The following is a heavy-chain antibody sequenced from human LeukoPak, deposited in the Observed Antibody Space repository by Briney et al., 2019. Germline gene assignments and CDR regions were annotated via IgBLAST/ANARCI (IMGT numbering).Heavy chain of an antibody. CDR2: IWYDGSNK. Sequence: GGSLRLSCAASGFTFSSYGMHWVRQAPGKGLEWVAVIWYDGSNKYYADSVKGRFTISRDNSKNTLYLQMDSLRAEDTAVYYCARDRAWNYFDYWGQGTLVTVPS. CDR3: ARDRAWNYFDY. D-gene: IGHD3-3*01. V-gene: IGHV3-33*01. J-gene: IGHJ4*02. CDR1: GFTFSSYG.